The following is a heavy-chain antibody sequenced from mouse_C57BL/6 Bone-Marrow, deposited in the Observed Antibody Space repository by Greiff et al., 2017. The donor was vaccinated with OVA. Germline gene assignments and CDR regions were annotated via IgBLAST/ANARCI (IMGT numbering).Heavy chain of an antibody. J-gene: IGHJ1*03. V-gene: IGHV6-3*01. D-gene: IGHD1-1*01. CDR2: IRLKSDNYAT. CDR3: TDYYYGSSGWYFDV. Sequence: EVKVEESGGGLVQPGGSMKLSRVASGFTFSNYWMNWVRQSPEKGLEWVAQIRLKSDNYATHYAESVKGRFTISRDDSKSSVYLQMNNLRAEDTGIYYCTDYYYGSSGWYFDVWGTGTTVTVSS. CDR1: GFTFSNYW.